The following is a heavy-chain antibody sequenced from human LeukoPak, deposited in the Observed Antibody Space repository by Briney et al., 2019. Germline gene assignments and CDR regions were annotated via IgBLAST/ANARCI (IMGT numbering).Heavy chain of an antibody. CDR2: ISGSGGST. D-gene: IGHD1-26*01. CDR3: AKDRSGYNSGTYFDY. V-gene: IGHV3-23*01. CDR1: GFTFTRYA. J-gene: IGHJ4*02. Sequence: GGSLRLSCAASGFTFTRYAMSWVRQAPGKGLEWVSVISGSGGSTYYADSVKGRSTISRDNSKNTLFLQMNSPRAEDTAIYYCAKDRSGYNSGTYFDYWGQGTLVTVSS.